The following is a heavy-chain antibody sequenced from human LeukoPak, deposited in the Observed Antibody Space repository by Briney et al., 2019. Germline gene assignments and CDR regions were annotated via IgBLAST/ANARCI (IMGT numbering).Heavy chain of an antibody. V-gene: IGHV5-51*01. D-gene: IGHD3-10*01. Sequence: GESLKISCKGSGYSFTSYWIGWVRQMPGKGLEWMGIIYPGDFGARYSPSFQGQVTISADKIITTAYLQWSSLKASDTAMYYCARHEGSGSSLAAFDVWGQGTMVTVSS. J-gene: IGHJ3*01. CDR3: ARHEGSGSSLAAFDV. CDR2: IYPGDFGA. CDR1: GYSFTSYW.